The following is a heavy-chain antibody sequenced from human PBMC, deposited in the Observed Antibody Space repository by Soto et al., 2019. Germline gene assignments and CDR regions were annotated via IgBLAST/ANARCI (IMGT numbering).Heavy chain of an antibody. CDR3: ARSLLNGMDV. D-gene: IGHD2-15*01. J-gene: IGHJ6*02. CDR1: GFTFVDYA. V-gene: IGHV3-49*04. CDR2: IRSKAYGGTP. Sequence: GGSLRLSCTASGFTFVDYAVNWVRQAPGKGLEWVGFIRSKAYGGTPEYAASVKGRFTISRDDSKSIAYLQMNSLKTEDTAVFYCARSLLNGMDVWGQGTTVTVSS.